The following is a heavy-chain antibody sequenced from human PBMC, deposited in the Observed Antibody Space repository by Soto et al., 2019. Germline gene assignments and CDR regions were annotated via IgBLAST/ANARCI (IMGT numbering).Heavy chain of an antibody. V-gene: IGHV3-23*01. CDR1: GFTFSTYA. CDR3: AKDPRIGIAVAGVFDC. Sequence: EVQLLESGGGLVQPGGSLRLSCAASGFTFSTYAMSWVRQAPGKGLEWVSAISGSGGSTYYADSVKGRFTISRDNSKNTQYLQMNSLRAEDTAVYYCAKDPRIGIAVAGVFDCWGQGTLVTVSS. J-gene: IGHJ4*02. D-gene: IGHD6-19*01. CDR2: ISGSGGST.